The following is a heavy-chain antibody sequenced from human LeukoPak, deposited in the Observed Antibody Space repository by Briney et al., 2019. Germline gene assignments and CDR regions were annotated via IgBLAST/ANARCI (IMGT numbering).Heavy chain of an antibody. D-gene: IGHD3-10*01. CDR1: GYTFTNYG. J-gene: IGHJ4*02. V-gene: IGHV1-18*01. Sequence: ASVKVSCKAPGYTFTNYGISWVRQAPGQGLESMGWISGYNGDTNYAQNLQGRVTMTTDTSTSTTYMEVRSLRSDDTAVYYCARLVGSGKWDFDYRGQGTLVTVSS. CDR2: ISGYNGDT. CDR3: ARLVGSGKWDFDY.